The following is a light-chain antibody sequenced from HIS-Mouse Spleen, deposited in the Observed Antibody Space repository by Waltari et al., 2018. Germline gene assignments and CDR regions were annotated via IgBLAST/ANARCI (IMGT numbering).Light chain of an antibody. V-gene: IGKV1-9*01. CDR3: QQSYSTPPVT. J-gene: IGKJ3*01. CDR1: QGISSY. CDR2: AAS. Sequence: DIQLTQSPSFLSASVGDRVTITCRASQGISSYLAWYQQKPGKAPKLLIYAASTLQSGVPSRFSGSGSGTEFTLTISSLQPEDFATYYCQQSYSTPPVTFGPGTKVDIK.